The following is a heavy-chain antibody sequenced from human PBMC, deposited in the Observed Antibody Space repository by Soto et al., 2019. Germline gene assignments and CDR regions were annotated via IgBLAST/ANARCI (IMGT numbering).Heavy chain of an antibody. J-gene: IGHJ4*02. CDR3: ARDYGQQLALDY. D-gene: IGHD6-13*01. CDR1: GYTFTSYA. Sequence: QVQLVQSGAEVKKPGASVKVSCKASGYTFTSYAMHWVRQAPGQRLEWMGWINAGNGNTKYSQKFQGRVTITRDTSASTAYIELSSLRSEDTAVYYCARDYGQQLALDYWGQGTLVTVSS. V-gene: IGHV1-3*01. CDR2: INAGNGNT.